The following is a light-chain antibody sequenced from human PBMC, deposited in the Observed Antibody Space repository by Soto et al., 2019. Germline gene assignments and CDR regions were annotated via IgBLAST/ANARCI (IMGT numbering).Light chain of an antibody. CDR2: DAS. J-gene: IGKJ1*01. CDR1: QSVSSY. V-gene: IGKV3-11*01. Sequence: EIVLTQSPATLSLSPGERATLSCRASQSVSSYLAWYQQNPGQAPRLLIYDASNRATGIPARFSGSGSGTDFTLTISSLEPQDFAIYYCQQRSSWPLTFGQGTKVAIK. CDR3: QQRSSWPLT.